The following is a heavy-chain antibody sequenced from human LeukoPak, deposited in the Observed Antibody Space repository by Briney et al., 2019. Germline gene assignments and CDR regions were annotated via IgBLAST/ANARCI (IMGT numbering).Heavy chain of an antibody. CDR2: ISSSSSYI. CDR1: GFTFSSYS. J-gene: IGHJ5*02. V-gene: IGHV3-21*01. Sequence: PGGSLRLSCAASGFTFSSYSMNWVRQAPGKGLEWVSSISSSSSYIYYADSVKGRFTISRDNAKNSLYLQMNSLRAEDTAVYYCARDSVMVRGANPLNWFDPWGQGTLVTVSS. D-gene: IGHD3-10*01. CDR3: ARDSVMVRGANPLNWFDP.